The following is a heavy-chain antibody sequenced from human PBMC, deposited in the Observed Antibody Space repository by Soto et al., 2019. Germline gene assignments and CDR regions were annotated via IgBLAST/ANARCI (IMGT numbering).Heavy chain of an antibody. CDR2: INHSGST. CDR3: AKVVGDGNDYYDF. V-gene: IGHV4-34*01. CDR1: SGSFSAYY. J-gene: IGHJ4*02. Sequence: PSETLSLTCAVSSGSFSAYYWNWIRQPPGKGLEWIGEINHSGSTNYNPSLKSRVTLSVDTPNFQFSLKLTSVTAADTATYYCAKVVGDGNDYYDFWGQGTLVTVSS. D-gene: IGHD3-22*01.